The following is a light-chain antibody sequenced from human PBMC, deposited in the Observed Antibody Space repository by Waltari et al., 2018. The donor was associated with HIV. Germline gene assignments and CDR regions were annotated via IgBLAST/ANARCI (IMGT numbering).Light chain of an antibody. J-gene: IGKJ4*01. CDR3: QQYNLWPLT. CDR2: AAS. CDR1: EGINNY. V-gene: IGKV1-9*01. Sequence: DIQLTQSPSYLSASVGDRVTVTCRASEGINNYLAWYQQKPGTAPKLLVYAASTLQNGVPSRFSGRGSGTEFTLTIDSLQPEDFAVYSCQQYNLWPLTFGGGTKVEIK.